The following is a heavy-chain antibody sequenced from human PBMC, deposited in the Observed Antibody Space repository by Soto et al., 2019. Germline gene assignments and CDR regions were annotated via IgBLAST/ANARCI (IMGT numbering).Heavy chain of an antibody. CDR3: ASQGGGYSSSAQPFDY. Sequence: ASVKVSCKTSGGTFSSYAISWVRQAPGQGLEWMGGIVPIVDTATYAQKFQGRVTITADESTSTAYMELSSLRSEDTAVYYCASQGGGYSSSAQPFDYWGQGTLVTVSS. J-gene: IGHJ4*02. CDR1: GGTFSSYA. V-gene: IGHV1-69*13. D-gene: IGHD6-6*01. CDR2: IVPIVDTA.